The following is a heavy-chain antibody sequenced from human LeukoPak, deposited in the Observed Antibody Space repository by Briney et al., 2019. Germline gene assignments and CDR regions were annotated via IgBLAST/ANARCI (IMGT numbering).Heavy chain of an antibody. V-gene: IGHV4-34*12. CDR2: IFYTGST. J-gene: IGHJ4*02. CDR3: ARLDNSGYYHIDY. Sequence: SETLSLTFAVYGGSFSGYYWSWIRQPPGKGLKWIGNIFYTGSTYYNPSLKSRVTISVDTSKNQFSLKLSSVTAADTAVYYCARLDNSGYYHIDYWGQGTLVSVSS. CDR1: GGSFSGYY. D-gene: IGHD3-22*01.